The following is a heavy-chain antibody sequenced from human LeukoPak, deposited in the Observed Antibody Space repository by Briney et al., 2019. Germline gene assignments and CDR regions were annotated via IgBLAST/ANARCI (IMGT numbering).Heavy chain of an antibody. Sequence: PGGSLRRSCAASGFTFSSYEMNWVRQAPGKGLEWVSYISSSGSTIYYADSVKGRFTISRDNAKNSLYLQMNSLRAEDTAVYYCARRGVGAAYNWFDPWGQGTLVTVSS. CDR2: ISSSGSTI. V-gene: IGHV3-48*03. CDR1: GFTFSSYE. D-gene: IGHD1-26*01. CDR3: ARRGVGAAYNWFDP. J-gene: IGHJ5*02.